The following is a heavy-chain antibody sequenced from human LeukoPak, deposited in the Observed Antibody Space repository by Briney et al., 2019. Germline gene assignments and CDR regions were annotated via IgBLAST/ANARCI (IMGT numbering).Heavy chain of an antibody. V-gene: IGHV1-46*01. J-gene: IGHJ6*03. CDR2: INPSGGST. D-gene: IGHD1-26*01. CDR3: ARGGVGATTSLLYYYYMDV. CDR1: GYTFTSYY. Sequence: ASVKVSCKASGYTFTSYYMHWVRQAPGQGLEWMGIINPSGGSTSYAQKFQGRVTMTRDMSTSTVYMELSSLRSEDTAVYYCARGGVGATTSLLYYYYMDVWGKGTTVTISS.